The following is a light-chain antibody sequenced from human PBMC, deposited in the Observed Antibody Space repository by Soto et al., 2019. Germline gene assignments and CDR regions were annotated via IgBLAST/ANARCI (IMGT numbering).Light chain of an antibody. J-gene: IGKJ1*01. CDR3: HKYNSAPWT. CDR2: SAS. V-gene: IGKV1-27*01. CDR1: QGISDF. Sequence: DIQMTQSPSSLSASVGDRVTITCRASQGISDFLAWYQQKPGKVPKLLIYSASTLQSGLPSRFSGSGSGTHFTLAISSLQHEDVATYYCHKYNSAPWTFGQGTKVEIK.